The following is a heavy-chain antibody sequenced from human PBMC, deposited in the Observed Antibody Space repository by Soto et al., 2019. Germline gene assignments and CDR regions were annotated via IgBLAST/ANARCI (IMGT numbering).Heavy chain of an antibody. J-gene: IGHJ4*02. D-gene: IGHD2-21*02. CDR2: IIPILGTA. Sequence: GASVKVSCKASGGTFSSYAISWVRQAPGQGLEWMGGIIPILGTANHAQKFQGRVTITADESTSTAYMELSSLRSEDTDVYYCARASPYCGGDCYSEPLYYFDYWGQGTLVTVSS. CDR3: ARASPYCGGDCYSEPLYYFDY. V-gene: IGHV1-69*13. CDR1: GGTFSSYA.